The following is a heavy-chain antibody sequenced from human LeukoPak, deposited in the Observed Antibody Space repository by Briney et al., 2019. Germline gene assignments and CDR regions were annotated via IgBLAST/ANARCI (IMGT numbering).Heavy chain of an antibody. CDR1: GYTFTGYY. J-gene: IGHJ4*02. CDR3: AILGYCSGGSCYSGY. CDR2: INPNSGGT. V-gene: IGHV1-2*02. Sequence: ASVKVSCKASGYTFTGYYMHWVRPAPGQGLEWMGWINPNSGGTNYAQKFQGRVTMTRDTSISTAYMELSRLRSDDTAVYYCAILGYCSGGSCYSGYWGQGTLVTVSS. D-gene: IGHD2-15*01.